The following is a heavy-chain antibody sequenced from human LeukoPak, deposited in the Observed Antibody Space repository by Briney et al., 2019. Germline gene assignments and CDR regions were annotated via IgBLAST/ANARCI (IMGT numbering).Heavy chain of an antibody. CDR1: GYTFTGYY. D-gene: IGHD2-2*02. V-gene: IGHV1-2*02. CDR2: INPNSGVT. J-gene: IGHJ4*02. Sequence: ASVKVSCKASGYTFTGYYIHWVRQAPGQGLEWMGWINPNSGVTDYAEKFQGRVTVTRDTPISTAYLELSSLRSDDTAVYYCARVLHLPTPAAIGYWGQGTLVTVSS. CDR3: ARVLHLPTPAAIGY.